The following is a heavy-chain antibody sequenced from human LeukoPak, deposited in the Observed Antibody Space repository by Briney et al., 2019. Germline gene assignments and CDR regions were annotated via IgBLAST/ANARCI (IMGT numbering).Heavy chain of an antibody. J-gene: IGHJ4*02. V-gene: IGHV3-21*01. CDR2: ISSSSRYI. CDR1: GFTFSSYS. CDR3: ASGSGTYYYDSSPDY. Sequence: GGSLRLSCAASGFTFSSYSMNWVRLAPGKGLEWVSSISSSSRYIYFADSLKGRFTISRDNAKSSLYLQMNSLRAEDTAVYYCASGSGTYYYDSSPDYWGQGTLVTVSS. D-gene: IGHD3-22*01.